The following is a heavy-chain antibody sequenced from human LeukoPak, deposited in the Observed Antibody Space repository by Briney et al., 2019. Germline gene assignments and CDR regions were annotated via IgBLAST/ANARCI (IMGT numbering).Heavy chain of an antibody. J-gene: IGHJ4*02. D-gene: IGHD3-10*01. Sequence: GGSLRLSCAASGFTFDDYAMHWVRQAPGKVLEWVSLISWEGDTTYYADSVRGRFTISRDNSKNSLYLQMNSLTADDTAFYYCTRDTDYGSATNYFDHWGQGTLVSVSS. CDR1: GFTFDDYA. V-gene: IGHV3-43D*04. CDR3: TRDTDYGSATNYFDH. CDR2: ISWEGDTT.